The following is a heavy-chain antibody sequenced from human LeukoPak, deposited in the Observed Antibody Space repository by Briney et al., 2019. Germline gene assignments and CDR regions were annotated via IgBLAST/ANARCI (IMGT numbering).Heavy chain of an antibody. CDR3: AHTPSLDSSGWYTADY. CDR1: GFTFSSYG. V-gene: IGHV3-23*01. J-gene: IGHJ4*02. CDR2: ISGSGGST. D-gene: IGHD6-19*01. Sequence: PGGSLRLSCAASGFTFSSYGMSWVRQAPGKGLEWVSAISGSGGSTYYADSVKGRFTISRDNSKNTLYLQMNSLRAEDTAVYYCAHTPSLDSSGWYTADYWGQGTLVTVSS.